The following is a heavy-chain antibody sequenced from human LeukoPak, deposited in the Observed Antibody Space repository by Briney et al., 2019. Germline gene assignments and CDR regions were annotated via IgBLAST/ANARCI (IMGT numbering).Heavy chain of an antibody. CDR1: GGTFSSYA. CDR3: ARIYCSSTSCYLGALDY. Sequence: ASVKVSCKASGGTFSSYAISWVRQAPGQGLEWMGGIIPIFGIANYAQKFQGRVTITADESTSTAYMELSSLRSEDTAVYYCARIYCSSTSCYLGALDYWGQGTLVTVSS. J-gene: IGHJ4*02. D-gene: IGHD2-2*01. V-gene: IGHV1-69*13. CDR2: IIPIFGIA.